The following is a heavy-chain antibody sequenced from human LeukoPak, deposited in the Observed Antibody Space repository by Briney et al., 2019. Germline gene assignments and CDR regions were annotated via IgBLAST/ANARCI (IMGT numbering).Heavy chain of an antibody. CDR1: GGTFSSYA. D-gene: IGHD3-10*01. V-gene: IGHV1-69*01. CDR2: IIPIFGTA. CDR3: AAGGAPSYYYGMDV. Sequence: SVKVSCKASGGTFSSYAISWVRPAPGQGLEWMGGIIPIFGTANYAQKFQGRVTITADESTSTAYMELSSLRSEDTAVYYCAAGGAPSYYYGMDVWGKGTTVTVSS. J-gene: IGHJ6*04.